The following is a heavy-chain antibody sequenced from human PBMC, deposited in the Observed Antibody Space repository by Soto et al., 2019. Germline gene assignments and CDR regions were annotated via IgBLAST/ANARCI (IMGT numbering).Heavy chain of an antibody. CDR1: GGTFSSYA. CDR2: IIPIFGTA. CDR3: ARDREEYQLLYYYYGMDV. D-gene: IGHD2-2*01. V-gene: IGHV1-69*13. Sequence: SVKVSCKASGGTFSSYAISWVRQAPGQGLEWMGGIIPIFGTANYAQKFQGRVTITADESTSTAYMELSSLRSEDTAVYYCARDREEYQLLYYYYGMDVWGQGTTVTVSS. J-gene: IGHJ6*02.